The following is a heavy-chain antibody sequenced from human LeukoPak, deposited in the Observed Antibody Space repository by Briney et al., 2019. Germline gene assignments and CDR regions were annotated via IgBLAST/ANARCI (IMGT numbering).Heavy chain of an antibody. J-gene: IGHJ4*02. CDR3: ARDFDIVGAAYYFDY. Sequence: SGRSLRLSCAASGFTLSSYAMHWVRQAPGKGLEWGGVISYDGSNKYYADSVKGRFTISRDNSKNTLYLQMNSLRAEDTAVYYCARDFDIVGAAYYFDYWGQGTLVTVSS. D-gene: IGHD1-26*01. CDR2: ISYDGSNK. CDR1: GFTLSSYA. V-gene: IGHV3-30-3*01.